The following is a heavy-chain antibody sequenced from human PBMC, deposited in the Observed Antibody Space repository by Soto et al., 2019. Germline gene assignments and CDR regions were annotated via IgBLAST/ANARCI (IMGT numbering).Heavy chain of an antibody. Sequence: QVQLQESGPGLVKPSQTLSLTCTVSGGSISSGGYYWTWIRQHPGKGLEWIGYIYYSGSTYYNPSLECRVTVSVETAKTQFSLKLSSVTAADTAVYYCARSVFPWGQGTLVTVSS. J-gene: IGHJ5*02. CDR3: ARSVFP. CDR2: IYYSGST. V-gene: IGHV4-31*03. CDR1: GGSISSGGYY.